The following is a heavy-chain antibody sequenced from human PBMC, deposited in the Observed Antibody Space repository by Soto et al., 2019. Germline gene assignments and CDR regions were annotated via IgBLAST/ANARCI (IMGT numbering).Heavy chain of an antibody. V-gene: IGHV1-3*01. D-gene: IGHD3-3*01. J-gene: IGHJ4*02. CDR1: GYIFSKYV. CDR3: VRGIDYDFWSGYYNYFDN. Sequence: ASVKVSCKASGYIFSKYVIHWVRQAPGQSXEWMGWINGVNGNTKYGQHFQGRLTITRDTSASTAYMDLSSLTSEDAAVYYCVRGIDYDFWSGYYNYFDNWGQGTLVTVSS. CDR2: INGVNGNT.